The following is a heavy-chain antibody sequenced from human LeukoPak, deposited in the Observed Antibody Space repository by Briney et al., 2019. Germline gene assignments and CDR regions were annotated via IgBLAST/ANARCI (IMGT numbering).Heavy chain of an antibody. V-gene: IGHV4-59*01. CDR2: IYYSGST. D-gene: IGHD6-19*01. J-gene: IGHJ4*02. CDR1: GGSISSYY. CDR3: AISSGWSHFDY. Sequence: SETLSLTCTVSGGSISSYYWSWIRQPPGKGLEWIGYIYYSGSTNYNPSLKSRVTISVDTSKNQFSLKLSPVTAADTAVYYCAISSGWSHFDYWGQGTLVTVSS.